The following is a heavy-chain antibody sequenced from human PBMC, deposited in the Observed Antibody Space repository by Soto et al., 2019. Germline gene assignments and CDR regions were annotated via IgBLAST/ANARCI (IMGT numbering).Heavy chain of an antibody. CDR3: ARDESATVTTYSY. V-gene: IGHV1-69*04. CDR1: GGTFSSYT. CDR2: IIPILGIA. J-gene: IGHJ4*02. Sequence: SVKVSCKASGGTFSSYTISWVRQAPGQGLEWMGRIIPILGIANYAQKFQGRVTITADKPTSTAYMELSSLRSEDTAVYYCARDESATVTTYSYWGQGTLVTVSS. D-gene: IGHD4-17*01.